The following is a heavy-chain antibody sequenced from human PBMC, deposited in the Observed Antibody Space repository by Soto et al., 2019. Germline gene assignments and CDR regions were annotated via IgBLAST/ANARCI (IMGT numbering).Heavy chain of an antibody. Sequence: PGGSLRLSYVASGFTFTDHWMTWVRQAPGRRPEWVANIKPDGSEKYYMDSVRGRFAISRDNAKNSLSLLMNSLGPEDTAMFYCVRIRGGGAYDLWGQGTMVTVS. CDR3: VRIRGGGAYDL. J-gene: IGHJ3*01. V-gene: IGHV3-7*05. CDR2: IKPDGSEK. CDR1: GFTFTDHW. D-gene: IGHD3-3*01.